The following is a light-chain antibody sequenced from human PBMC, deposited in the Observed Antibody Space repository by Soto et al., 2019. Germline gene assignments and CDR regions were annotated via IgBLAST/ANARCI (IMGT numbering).Light chain of an antibody. Sequence: EIVMTQSPATLSVSPGERATLSCRASQSISSNLAWYQQKPGQAPRLLIYGASTRATGIPASFSGSGSGTEFTLTISNLQSEDFAVYYCQPYNNWPRTFGQGTKVEFK. V-gene: IGKV3-15*01. J-gene: IGKJ1*01. CDR3: QPYNNWPRT. CDR2: GAS. CDR1: QSISSN.